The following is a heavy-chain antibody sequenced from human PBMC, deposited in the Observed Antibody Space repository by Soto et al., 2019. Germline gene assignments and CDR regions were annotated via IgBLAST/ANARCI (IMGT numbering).Heavy chain of an antibody. D-gene: IGHD3-10*01. CDR2: FDPEDGET. CDR3: ATVRYYYGSGSYPNWFDP. Sequence: ASVKVSCKVSGYTLTELSMHWVRQAPGKGLEWMGGFDPEDGETIYAQKFQGRVTMTEDTSTDTAYMELSSLRSGDTAVYYCATVRYYYGSGSYPNWFDPWGQGTLVTVSS. J-gene: IGHJ5*02. V-gene: IGHV1-24*01. CDR1: GYTLTELS.